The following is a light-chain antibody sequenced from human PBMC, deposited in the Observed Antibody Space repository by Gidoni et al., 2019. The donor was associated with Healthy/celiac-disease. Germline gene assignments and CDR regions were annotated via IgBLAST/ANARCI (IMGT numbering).Light chain of an antibody. CDR3: QQYNNWLFT. V-gene: IGKV3-15*01. J-gene: IGKJ3*01. Sequence: EIVMTQSPATLSESPGERATLSCRASQSVSSNLAWYQQKPGQAPRLLIYGASTRATGIPARFSGSGSGTEFTLTISSLQSEDFAVYYCQQYNNWLFTFGPGTKVDIK. CDR1: QSVSSN. CDR2: GAS.